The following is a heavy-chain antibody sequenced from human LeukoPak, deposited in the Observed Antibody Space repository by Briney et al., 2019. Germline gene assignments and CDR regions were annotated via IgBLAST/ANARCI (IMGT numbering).Heavy chain of an antibody. CDR3: ARRRNYYDSSGYYDPAEHAFDI. CDR1: GGSISSSSYY. Sequence: SETLSLTCTVSGGSISSSSYYWGWIRQPPGKGLDWIGSFYYSGSTYYNPSLKSRVTISVDTSKNQFSLKLSSVTAADTAVYYCARRRNYYDSSGYYDPAEHAFDIWGQGTMVTVSS. CDR2: FYYSGST. V-gene: IGHV4-39*01. J-gene: IGHJ3*02. D-gene: IGHD3-22*01.